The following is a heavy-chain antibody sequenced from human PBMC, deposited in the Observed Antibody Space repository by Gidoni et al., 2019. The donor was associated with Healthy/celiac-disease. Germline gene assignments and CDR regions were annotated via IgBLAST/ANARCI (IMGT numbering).Heavy chain of an antibody. J-gene: IGHJ5*02. V-gene: IGHV4-39*01. CDR1: GGSISSSSYY. D-gene: IGHD4-17*01. CDR2: IYYSGST. Sequence: QLQLQESGPGLVKPSETLSLTCTVSGGSISSSSYYWGWIRQPPGKGLEWIGSIYYSGSTYYNPSLKSRVTISVDTSKNQFSLKLSSVTAADTAVYYCARHDYGDYLGWFDPWGQGTLVTVSS. CDR3: ARHDYGDYLGWFDP.